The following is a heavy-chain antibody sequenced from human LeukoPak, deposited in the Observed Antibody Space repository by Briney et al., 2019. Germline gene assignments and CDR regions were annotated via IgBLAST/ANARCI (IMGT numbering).Heavy chain of an antibody. J-gene: IGHJ6*02. CDR1: GYTFTSYD. D-gene: IGHD6-13*01. Sequence: GASVKVSCKASGYTFTSYDINWVRQATGQGLEWMGWMNPNSGNTGYAQKFQARVTMTRNTSISTAYMGLSSLRSEDTAVYYCARGMNSSSWSNFYYYYGMDVWGQGTTVTVSS. V-gene: IGHV1-8*01. CDR2: MNPNSGNT. CDR3: ARGMNSSSWSNFYYYYGMDV.